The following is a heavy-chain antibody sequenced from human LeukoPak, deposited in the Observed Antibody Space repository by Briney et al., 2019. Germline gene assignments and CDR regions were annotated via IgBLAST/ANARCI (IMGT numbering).Heavy chain of an antibody. V-gene: IGHV3-21*06. CDR3: AKAATYFYGSVTYDWFES. Sequence: GGSLRLSCAASGFTFSSYSMNWVRQAPGKGLEWVSSISSSSSYIYYADSVKGRFTISRDNAKNSLYLQMNSLRADDTAIYYCAKAATYFYGSVTYDWFESWGQGTLVTVSS. CDR1: GFTFSSYS. CDR2: ISSSSSYI. D-gene: IGHD3-10*01. J-gene: IGHJ5*01.